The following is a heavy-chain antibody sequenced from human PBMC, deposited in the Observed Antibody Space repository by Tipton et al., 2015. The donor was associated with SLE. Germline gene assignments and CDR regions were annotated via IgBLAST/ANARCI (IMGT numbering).Heavy chain of an antibody. J-gene: IGHJ3*02. D-gene: IGHD3-16*01. CDR2: IRSKAYGGTT. Sequence: RSLRLSCTASGFTFGDYAMSWVRQAPGKGLEWVGFIRSKAYGGTTEYAASVKGRFTISRDDSKSIAYLQMNSLKTEDTAVYYCTRVLGGEWAFDIWGQGTMVTVSS. CDR1: GFTFGDYA. CDR3: TRVLGGEWAFDI. V-gene: IGHV3-49*04.